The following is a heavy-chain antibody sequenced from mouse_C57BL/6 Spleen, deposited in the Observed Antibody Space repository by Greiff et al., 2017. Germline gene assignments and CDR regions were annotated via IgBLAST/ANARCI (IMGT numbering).Heavy chain of an antibody. Sequence: VQLKQSGAELVRPGASVKLSCTASGFNIKDDYMHWVKQRPEQGLEWIGWIDPENGDTEYASKFQGKATITADTSSNTAYLQLSSLTSEDTAVYYCTPKGSNYRFAYWGQGTLVTVSA. D-gene: IGHD2-5*01. CDR3: TPKGSNYRFAY. J-gene: IGHJ3*01. CDR2: IDPENGDT. V-gene: IGHV14-4*01. CDR1: GFNIKDDY.